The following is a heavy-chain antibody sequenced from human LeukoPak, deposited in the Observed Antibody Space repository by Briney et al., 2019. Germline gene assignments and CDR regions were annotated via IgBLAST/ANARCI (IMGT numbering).Heavy chain of an antibody. D-gene: IGHD6-13*01. CDR2: INPSGGST. Sequence: HGASVTVSCKASGYTFTSYYMHWVRQAPGQGLEWMGIINPSGGSTSYAQKFQGRVTMTRDTSTSTVYMELSSLRSEDTAVYYCARARRGSSWPNYYFDYWGQGILVTVSS. V-gene: IGHV1-46*01. CDR3: ARARRGSSWPNYYFDY. CDR1: GYTFTSYY. J-gene: IGHJ4*02.